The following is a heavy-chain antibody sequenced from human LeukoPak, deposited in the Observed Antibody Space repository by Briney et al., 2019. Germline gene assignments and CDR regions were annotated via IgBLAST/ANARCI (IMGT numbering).Heavy chain of an antibody. D-gene: IGHD1-14*01. CDR3: ARGVEPLAANTLAY. CDR1: GFTVITND. V-gene: IGHV3-53*01. CDR2: LYSDGNT. Sequence: GGSLRLSCAASGFTVITNDMTWVRQAPGKGLEWVSVLYSDGNTKYADSVQGRFTISRDNSKNTLYLEMKSLSPDDTAVYYCARGVEPLAANTLAYWGQGTLVTVSS. J-gene: IGHJ4*02.